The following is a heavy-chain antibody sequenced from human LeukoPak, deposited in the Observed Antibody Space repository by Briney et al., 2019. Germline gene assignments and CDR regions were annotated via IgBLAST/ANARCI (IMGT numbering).Heavy chain of an antibody. Sequence: GGSLTLSCAASGFTFSNYGMHWVRQAPGKGLEWVAFIRYDGSPKYYADSVKGRFTISRDNSKNTVYLEMNSLRAEDTAVYYCARYLSHKIDSNGYLDYWGQGTLVTVSS. D-gene: IGHD3-22*01. CDR2: IRYDGSPK. CDR3: ARYLSHKIDSNGYLDY. J-gene: IGHJ4*02. CDR1: GFTFSNYG. V-gene: IGHV3-30*02.